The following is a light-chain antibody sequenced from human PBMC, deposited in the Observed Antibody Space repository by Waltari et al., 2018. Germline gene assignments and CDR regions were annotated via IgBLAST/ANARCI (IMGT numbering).Light chain of an antibody. Sequence: SYVVTQSPSVSVAPGETARITCGGGHIGSKRLHWPQQRPGQAPVLVISYDSDRPPGIPERFSGSNSGNTATLTISWVEADDEADYYCLVWHSTTDHHGVFGGGTKLTVL. V-gene: IGLV3-21*04. CDR2: YDS. CDR1: HIGSKR. CDR3: LVWHSTTDHHGV. J-gene: IGLJ2*01.